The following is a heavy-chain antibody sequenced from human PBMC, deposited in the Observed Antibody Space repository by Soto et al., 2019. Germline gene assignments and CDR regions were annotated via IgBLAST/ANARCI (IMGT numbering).Heavy chain of an antibody. CDR3: AKAVGYCSSTSCRDYYYYYGMDV. CDR1: GFTFSIYG. Sequence: GGSLRLSCAASGFTFSIYGMHWVRQAPGKGLEWVAVISYDGSNKYYAESVKGRFTISRDNSKNTLYLQMNSLRAEDTAVYYCAKAVGYCSSTSCRDYYYYYGMDVWGQGTTVTVSS. J-gene: IGHJ6*02. CDR2: ISYDGSNK. D-gene: IGHD2-2*01. V-gene: IGHV3-30*18.